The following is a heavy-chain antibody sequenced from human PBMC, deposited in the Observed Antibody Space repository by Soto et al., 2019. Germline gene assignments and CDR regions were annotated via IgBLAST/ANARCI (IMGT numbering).Heavy chain of an antibody. D-gene: IGHD3-3*01. V-gene: IGHV1-18*01. Sequence: ASVKVSCKASGYTYTSYGISWVQQVHGQGLEWMGWISAYNGNTNYAQKLQGRVTMTTDTSTSTAYMELRSLRSDDTAVYYCARAPYDFWSGYYVNYFDYWGQGTLVTVSS. CDR1: GYTYTSYG. J-gene: IGHJ4*02. CDR2: ISAYNGNT. CDR3: ARAPYDFWSGYYVNYFDY.